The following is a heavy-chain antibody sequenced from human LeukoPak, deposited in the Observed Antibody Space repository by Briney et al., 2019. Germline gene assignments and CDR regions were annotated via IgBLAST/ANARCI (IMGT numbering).Heavy chain of an antibody. Sequence: GGSLRLSCAASGFTFSSYWMSWVRQAPGKGLEWVANIKEDGSEKYYVDSVKGRFTISRDNAKNSLYLQMNSLRAEDTAVYYCARALGYCSSTSCYSNYYYMDVWGKGTTVTVSS. CDR3: ARALGYCSSTSCYSNYYYMDV. D-gene: IGHD2-2*01. CDR2: IKEDGSEK. J-gene: IGHJ6*03. CDR1: GFTFSSYW. V-gene: IGHV3-7*01.